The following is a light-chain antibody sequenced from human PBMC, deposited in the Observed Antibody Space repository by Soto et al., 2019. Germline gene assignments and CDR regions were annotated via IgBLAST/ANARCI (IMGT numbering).Light chain of an antibody. CDR3: QQYDHWWK. CDR2: DAS. V-gene: IGKV1-33*01. Sequence: DIQMTQSPSSLSASVGDRVTITGRASQDISNYLNWYQQKPGKAPKLLIYDASNLETGVPSRLSGSGFGTEFSLTINSLQSEDFGVYFCQQYDHWWKFGKGTNVDI. J-gene: IGKJ1*01. CDR1: QDISNY.